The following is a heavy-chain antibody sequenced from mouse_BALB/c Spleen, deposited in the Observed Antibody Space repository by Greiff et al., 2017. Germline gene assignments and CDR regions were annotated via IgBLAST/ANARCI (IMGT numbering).Heavy chain of an antibody. CDR1: GFTFSSYA. D-gene: IGHD2-14*01. CDR3: AREGDYRYDGVYFDY. Sequence: VQLKESGGGLVKPGGSLKLSCAASGFTFSSYAMSWVRQTPEKRLEWVATISSGGSYTYYPDSVKGRFTISRDNAKNNLYLQMSSLKSEDTAMYYCAREGDYRYDGVYFDYWGQGTTLTVSS. V-gene: IGHV5-6*01. CDR2: ISSGGSYT. J-gene: IGHJ2*01.